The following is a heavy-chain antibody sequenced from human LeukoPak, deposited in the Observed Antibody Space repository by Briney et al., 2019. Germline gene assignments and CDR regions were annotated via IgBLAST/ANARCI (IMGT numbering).Heavy chain of an antibody. CDR1: GRSISSYY. CDR2: IYTSGST. Sequence: SKTLSLTCPVSGRSISSYYWSWIRQPAEKGLEWIGRIYTSGSTNYNPSLKSRVTLSVDTSKNQFSLDLSSVTAADTAVYYCARDGGRIGWFYFDYWGQGIRVTVSS. CDR3: ARDGGRIGWFYFDY. D-gene: IGHD6-19*01. V-gene: IGHV4-4*07. J-gene: IGHJ4*02.